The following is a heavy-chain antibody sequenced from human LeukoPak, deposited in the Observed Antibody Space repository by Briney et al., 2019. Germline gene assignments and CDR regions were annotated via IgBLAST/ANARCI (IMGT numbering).Heavy chain of an antibody. J-gene: IGHJ4*02. CDR2: IYYSGST. Sequence: PSETLSLTCTVSGGSISSYYWSWIRQPAGKGLEWIGYIYYSGSTSYNPSLRSRVTISVDTSKNQFSLQLSSVTAADTAFYYCARTYCSGGSCHFDYWGQGTLVTVSS. D-gene: IGHD2-15*01. CDR1: GGSISSYY. V-gene: IGHV4-59*08. CDR3: ARTYCSGGSCHFDY.